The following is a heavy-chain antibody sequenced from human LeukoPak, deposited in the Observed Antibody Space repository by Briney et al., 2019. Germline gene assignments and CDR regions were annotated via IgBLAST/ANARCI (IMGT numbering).Heavy chain of an antibody. J-gene: IGHJ4*02. V-gene: IGHV4-59*01. CDR2: LYYSGST. Sequence: SETLSLTCTVSGGSISSYYWTWIRQPPGKGLEWIGSLYYSGSTNYNPSLKSRVTISVDTSKNQSSLKLSSVTAADTAVYYCARRHVEYSSSSDPYYFDYWGQGTLVTVSS. D-gene: IGHD6-6*01. CDR1: GGSISSYY. CDR3: ARRHVEYSSSSDPYYFDY.